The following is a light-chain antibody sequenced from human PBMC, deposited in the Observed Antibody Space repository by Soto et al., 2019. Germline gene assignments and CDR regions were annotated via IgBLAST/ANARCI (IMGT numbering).Light chain of an antibody. CDR3: QQYNNWPPYT. Sequence: EIVMTQSPATLSMSPGERATLSCWASQSVGSNLAWYQQKPGQAPRLLIYGESTRATGIPARFSGSGSGTEFTLIISSLQSEDFAVYYCQQYNNWPPYTFGQGTKLEIK. CDR2: GES. CDR1: QSVGSN. V-gene: IGKV3-15*01. J-gene: IGKJ2*01.